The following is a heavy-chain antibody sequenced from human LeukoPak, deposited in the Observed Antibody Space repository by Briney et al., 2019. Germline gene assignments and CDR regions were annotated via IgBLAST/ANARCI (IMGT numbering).Heavy chain of an antibody. D-gene: IGHD7-27*01. V-gene: IGHV5-51*01. J-gene: IGHJ4*02. CDR1: GYIFASYW. Sequence: ESLKISCKASGYIFASYWIGWVRQTSGKGLEWMAIIHPNDASTIYSPSFQGQVTISADRSISTAYLQWNTLKASDTAIYYCARHNNWGFDYWDRGTLLTVSS. CDR2: IHPNDAST. CDR3: ARHNNWGFDY.